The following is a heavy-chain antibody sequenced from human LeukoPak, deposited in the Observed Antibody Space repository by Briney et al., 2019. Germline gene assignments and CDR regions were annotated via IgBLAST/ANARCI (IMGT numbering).Heavy chain of an antibody. CDR2: IYYSGST. CDR1: GGSISSYY. CDR3: ARRGEKWLYYFDY. J-gene: IGHJ4*02. V-gene: IGHV4-59*08. D-gene: IGHD3-22*01. Sequence: SETLSLTCTVSGGSISSYYWSWIRQPPGKGLGWIGYIYYSGSTNYNPSLKSRVTISVDTSKNQFSLKLSSVTAADTAVYYCARRGEKWLYYFDYWGQGTLVNV.